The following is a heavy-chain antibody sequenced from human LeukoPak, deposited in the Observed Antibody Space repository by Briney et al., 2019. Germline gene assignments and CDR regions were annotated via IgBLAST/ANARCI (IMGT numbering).Heavy chain of an antibody. CDR1: GGSITSGGYC. V-gene: IGHV4-61*08. D-gene: IGHD6-19*01. CDR2: IYYSGST. Sequence: PSETLSLTCTVSGGSITSGGYCWSWIRQPPGKGLEWIGYIYYSGSTNYNPSLKSRVTISVDTSKNQFSLKLSSVTAADTAVYYCSVAGTASSSVRFRDYWGQGTLVTVSS. CDR3: SVAGTASSSVRFRDY. J-gene: IGHJ4*02.